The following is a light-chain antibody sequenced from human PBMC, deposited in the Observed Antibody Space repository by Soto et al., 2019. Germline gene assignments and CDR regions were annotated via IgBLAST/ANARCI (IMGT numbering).Light chain of an antibody. V-gene: IGLV1-44*01. CDR1: SSNIGSNT. CDR2: SNN. J-gene: IGLJ2*01. Sequence: SVLTKPPSASGTPGQRVTISCSGSSSNIGSNTVNWYQQLPGTAPKLLIYSNNQRPSGVPDRFSGSKSGTSASLAISGLQSEDEADYYCAAWDDSLKVVFGGGTKVTVL. CDR3: AAWDDSLKVV.